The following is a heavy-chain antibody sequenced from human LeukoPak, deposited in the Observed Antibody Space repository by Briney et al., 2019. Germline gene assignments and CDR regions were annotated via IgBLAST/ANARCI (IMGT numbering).Heavy chain of an antibody. J-gene: IGHJ6*02. D-gene: IGHD3-10*01. V-gene: IGHV1-69*04. CDR2: IIPIFGIA. Sequence: ASVKVSCKASGGTFSSYAIGWVRQAPGQGPEWMGRIIPIFGIANYAQKFQGRVTITADKSTSTAYMELSSLRSEDTAVYYCASSYGSGSSTYYYYGLDVWGQGTTVTVSS. CDR3: ASSYGSGSSTYYYYGLDV. CDR1: GGTFSSYA.